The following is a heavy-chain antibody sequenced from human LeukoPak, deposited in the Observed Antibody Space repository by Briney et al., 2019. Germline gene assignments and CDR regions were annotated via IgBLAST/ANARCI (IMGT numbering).Heavy chain of an antibody. CDR2: ISSSGYST. Sequence: GGSLRLSCAASGFTFSTYGMSWVRQAPGKGLEWVSAISSSGYSTYYADSVKGRFIISRDNSKNTLYLQMNSLRAEDTAVYYCARAVWDSSSWYFNLGYYFDYWGQGTLVTVSS. V-gene: IGHV3-23*01. CDR3: ARAVWDSSSWYFNLGYYFDY. D-gene: IGHD6-13*01. CDR1: GFTFSTYG. J-gene: IGHJ4*02.